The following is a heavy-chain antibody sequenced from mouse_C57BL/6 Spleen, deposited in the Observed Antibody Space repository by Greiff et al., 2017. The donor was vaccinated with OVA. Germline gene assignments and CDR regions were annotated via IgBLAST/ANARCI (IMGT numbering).Heavy chain of an antibody. CDR2: ISSGGSYT. D-gene: IGHD1-1*01. Sequence: EVKLVESGGDLVKPGGSLKLSCAASGFTFSSYGMSWVRQTPDKRLEWVATISSGGSYTYYPDSVKGRFTISRDNAKNTLYLQMSSLKSEDTAMYYCASITTGVASWDAMDYWGQGTSVTVSS. CDR3: ASITTGVASWDAMDY. CDR1: GFTFSSYG. J-gene: IGHJ4*01. V-gene: IGHV5-6*02.